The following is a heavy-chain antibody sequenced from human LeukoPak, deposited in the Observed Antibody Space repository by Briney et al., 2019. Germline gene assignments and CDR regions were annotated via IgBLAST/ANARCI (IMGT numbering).Heavy chain of an antibody. V-gene: IGHV4-34*01. J-gene: IGHJ5*02. CDR1: GGSFSGYY. CDR2: INHSGST. CDR3: ARGGRASRYGSGSYSPQRFDP. Sequence: PSETLSLTCAVYGGSFSGYYWSWIRQPPGKGLEWIGEINHSGSTNYNPSLKSRVTISVDTSKNQFSLKLSSVAAADTAVYYSARGGRASRYGSGSYSPQRFDPWGQGTLVTVSS. D-gene: IGHD3-10*01.